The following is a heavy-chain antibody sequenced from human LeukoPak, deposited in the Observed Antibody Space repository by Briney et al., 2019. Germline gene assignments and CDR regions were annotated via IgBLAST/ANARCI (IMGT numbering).Heavy chain of an antibody. D-gene: IGHD2-21*01. J-gene: IGHJ3*02. Sequence: GGSLRLSCGASGFTFSGYWMGWVRQAPGKGLEWVANIKQDGSEIHHVDSVEGRFTISRENAKNSLYLQMNSLRVEDTAVYYCAKSVVNAIGAFDIWGQGTMVSVSS. CDR1: GFTFSGYW. CDR2: IKQDGSEI. CDR3: AKSVVNAIGAFDI. V-gene: IGHV3-7*01.